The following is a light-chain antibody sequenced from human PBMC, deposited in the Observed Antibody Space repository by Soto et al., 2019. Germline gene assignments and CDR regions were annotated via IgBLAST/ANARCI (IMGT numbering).Light chain of an antibody. J-gene: IGKJ1*01. V-gene: IGKV3-20*01. CDR2: GAS. CDR3: QQYGSSPRT. Sequence: EIVLTQSPGTLPLSPGERATLSCSASQSVSSSYLAWYQQKPGQAPRLLIYGASSRATGIPDRFSGSGSGTDFTLTISRLEPEDFAVYYCQQYGSSPRTFGQGTKVDNK. CDR1: QSVSSSY.